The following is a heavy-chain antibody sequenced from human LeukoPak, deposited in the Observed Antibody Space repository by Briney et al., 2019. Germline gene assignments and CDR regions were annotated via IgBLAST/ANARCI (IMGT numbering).Heavy chain of an antibody. J-gene: IGHJ4*02. CDR1: GFTFSSYW. Sequence: GGSLRLSCAASGFTFSSYWMSWVRQAPGKGLEWVANIKPDGGEKFYVDSVRGRFTISRDNAKNSLYLQMNSLRAEDTAVYYCASGPLWSGILEYWGQGTLVIVSS. D-gene: IGHD3-3*01. CDR2: IKPDGGEK. CDR3: ASGPLWSGILEY. V-gene: IGHV3-7*01.